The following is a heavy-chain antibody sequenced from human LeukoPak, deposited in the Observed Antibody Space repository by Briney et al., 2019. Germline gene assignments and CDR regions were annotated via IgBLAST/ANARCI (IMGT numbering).Heavy chain of an antibody. Sequence: GGSLRLSCAASGFTFSSYEMNWVRRAPGKGLEWVSYISSSGSTIYYADSAKGRFTISRDNAKNSLYLQMNSLRAEDTAVYYCARESPRTFDIWGQGTMVTVSS. CDR2: ISSSGSTI. V-gene: IGHV3-48*03. CDR3: ARESPRTFDI. CDR1: GFTFSSYE. J-gene: IGHJ3*02.